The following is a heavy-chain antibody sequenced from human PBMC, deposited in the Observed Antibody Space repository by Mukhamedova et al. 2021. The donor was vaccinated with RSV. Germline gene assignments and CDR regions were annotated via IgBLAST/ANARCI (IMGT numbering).Heavy chain of an antibody. CDR3: ARDKAAAGPTPGGY. Sequence: GWIGSIYYSGSTYYNPSLKSRVTISIDTSKNQFSLKLSSVTAADTAVYYCARDKAAAGPTPGGYWSQGTLVTVSS. CDR2: IYYSGST. D-gene: IGHD6-13*01. V-gene: IGHV4-39*07. J-gene: IGHJ4*02.